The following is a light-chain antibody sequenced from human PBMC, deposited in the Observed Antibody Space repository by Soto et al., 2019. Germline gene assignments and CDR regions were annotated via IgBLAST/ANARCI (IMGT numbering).Light chain of an antibody. CDR1: QSVSSSY. J-gene: IGKJ1*01. V-gene: IGKV3-20*01. Sequence: EIVLTQSPGTLSLSPGERATLSCRASQSVSSSYLAGYQQKPGQAPRLLIYGASSRATGIPDRFSGSGSGTDFTLTISRLEPEDFAVYYCQQYGSSPLWTFGQGTKVDI. CDR3: QQYGSSPLWT. CDR2: GAS.